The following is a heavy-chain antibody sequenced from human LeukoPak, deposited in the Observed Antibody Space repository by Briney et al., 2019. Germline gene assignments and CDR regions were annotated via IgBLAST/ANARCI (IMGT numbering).Heavy chain of an antibody. J-gene: IGHJ4*02. CDR1: VGSIRSYY. CDR2: IYTTGTT. Sequence: SETLSLTCDVSVGSIRSYYWGWVRQPAGKGLEWIGRIYTTGTTHFNPSLKSRLTMSIDTSKNQFSLKLTSVSAEDTAIYFCARQGYTASYYFLDYWSQGTLVTVSS. V-gene: IGHV4-4*07. CDR3: ARQGYTASYYFLDY. D-gene: IGHD1-26*01.